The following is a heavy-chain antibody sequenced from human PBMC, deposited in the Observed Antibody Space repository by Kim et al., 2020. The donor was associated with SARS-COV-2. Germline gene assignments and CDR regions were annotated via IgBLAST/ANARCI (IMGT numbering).Heavy chain of an antibody. D-gene: IGHD3-16*01. Sequence: NKYYADSVKGRVTISRDNSKNTLYLQMNSLRAEDTAVYYCAKDRGVYFDYWGQGTLVTVSS. CDR3: AKDRGVYFDY. CDR2: NK. V-gene: IGHV3-30*02. J-gene: IGHJ4*02.